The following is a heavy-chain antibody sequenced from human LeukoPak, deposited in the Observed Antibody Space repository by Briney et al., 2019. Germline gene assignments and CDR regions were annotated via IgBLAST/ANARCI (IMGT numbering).Heavy chain of an antibody. CDR3: ESLAGCSSTSCYRRDYYYYMDV. V-gene: IGHV4-4*07. J-gene: IGHJ6*03. CDR1: GGSISSYY. Sequence: SETLSLTCTVSGGSISSYYWSWIRQPAGKGLEWIGRIYTSGSTNYNPSLKSRVTMSVDTSKYQFSLKLSSVTAADTAVYYCESLAGCSSTSCYRRDYYYYMDVWGKGTTVTVSS. D-gene: IGHD2-2*02. CDR2: IYTSGST.